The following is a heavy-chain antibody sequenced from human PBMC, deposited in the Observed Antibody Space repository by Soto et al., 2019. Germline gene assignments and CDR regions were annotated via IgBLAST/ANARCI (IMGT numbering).Heavy chain of an antibody. CDR2: IYWDDDK. V-gene: IGHV2-5*02. CDR3: ARNSSGWYGFDS. Sequence: SGPTLVNPTQTLTLTCTFSGFSLSTSGVGVAWIRQPPGKALEWLALIYWDDDKRYSPALKSRLTITKDTSRNKVVLSMTSRDPVDTATYYCARNSSGWYGFDSWGQGTLVTVSS. D-gene: IGHD6-19*01. J-gene: IGHJ4*02. CDR1: GFSLSTSGVG.